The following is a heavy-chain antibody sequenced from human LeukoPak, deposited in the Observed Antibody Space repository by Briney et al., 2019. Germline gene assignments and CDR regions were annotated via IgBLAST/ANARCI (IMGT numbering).Heavy chain of an antibody. CDR1: GFXFSSYV. V-gene: IGHV3-23*01. Sequence: GGSLRLSCAASGFXFSSYVIRWVRQGPGKGLRWVSAISGSGDSTDYADSVKGRFTISRDNSKNILFLQMSSLRADDTAIYYCARQVGFCSDSTCYFDYWGQGALVTVSS. D-gene: IGHD3-22*01. CDR3: ARQVGFCSDSTCYFDY. CDR2: ISGSGDST. J-gene: IGHJ4*02.